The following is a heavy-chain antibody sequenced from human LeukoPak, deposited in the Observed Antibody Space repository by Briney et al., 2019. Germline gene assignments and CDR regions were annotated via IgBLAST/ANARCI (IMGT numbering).Heavy chain of an antibody. V-gene: IGHV3-30*02. CDR2: IRYDGSNK. D-gene: IGHD1-26*01. CDR3: AREFGWELPGFDY. J-gene: IGHJ4*02. Sequence: GGSLRLSCAASGFTFSDYAIHWVRQAPGKGLEWVAFIRYDGSNKYYVDSVKGRFTISRDNAKNSLYLQMNSLRAEDTAVYYCAREFGWELPGFDYWGQGTLVTVSS. CDR1: GFTFSDYA.